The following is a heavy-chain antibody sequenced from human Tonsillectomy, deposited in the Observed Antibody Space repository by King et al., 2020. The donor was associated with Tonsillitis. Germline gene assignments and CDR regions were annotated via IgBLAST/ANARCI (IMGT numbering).Heavy chain of an antibody. D-gene: IGHD3-10*01. CDR1: GVSISGGAYY. Sequence: QLQESGPGLVKPSQTLSLTCTVSGVSISGGAYYWGWIRPHPGKGLEWIGYIFDSGNIYFNPSLKSRLIISVDTSKNQFSLKLSSVTAADTAVYYCGRYGDGVFDSWGQGTLVTVPS. CDR2: IFDSGNI. V-gene: IGHV4-31*03. CDR3: GRYGDGVFDS. J-gene: IGHJ5*01.